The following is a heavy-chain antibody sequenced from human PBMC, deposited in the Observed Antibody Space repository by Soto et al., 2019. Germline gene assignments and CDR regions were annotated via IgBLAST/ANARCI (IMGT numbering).Heavy chain of an antibody. Sequence: GGSLRLSCAASGFTFSSYSMNWVRQAPGKGLEWVSSISSSSSYIYYADSVKGRFAISGDNAKNSLYLQMNSLRAEDTAVYYCARYCSGGSCYSAFDIWGQGTMVTVSS. D-gene: IGHD2-15*01. CDR1: GFTFSSYS. CDR3: ARYCSGGSCYSAFDI. CDR2: ISSSSSYI. J-gene: IGHJ3*02. V-gene: IGHV3-21*04.